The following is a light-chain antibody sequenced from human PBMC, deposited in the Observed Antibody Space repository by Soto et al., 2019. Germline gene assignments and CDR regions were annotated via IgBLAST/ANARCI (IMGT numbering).Light chain of an antibody. CDR1: QSISSS. J-gene: IGKJ2*01. V-gene: IGKV1-39*01. CDR3: QRSYT. CDR2: AAS. Sequence: DIQMTQSPSSLSASVGDRVTITCRASQSISSSLNWYQQKPGKAPKLLIYAASSLQSGVPSRFSGSGSGTDFTLTISSLQPEDFAAYYCQRSYTFGQGTRLEIK.